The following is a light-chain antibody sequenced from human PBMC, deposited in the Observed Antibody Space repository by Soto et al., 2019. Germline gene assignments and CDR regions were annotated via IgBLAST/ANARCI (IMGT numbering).Light chain of an antibody. CDR2: GAS. V-gene: IGKV3D-15*01. Sequence: EIVMTQSPATLSVSPLERATLSCIASQSVSSNLAWYQQKPGQAPRLLIYGASIRATGIPARFSGSGSGTEFTLTISSLQSEDFAVYYCQQYNKWPRTFGQGTKVDIK. CDR3: QQYNKWPRT. CDR1: QSVSSN. J-gene: IGKJ1*01.